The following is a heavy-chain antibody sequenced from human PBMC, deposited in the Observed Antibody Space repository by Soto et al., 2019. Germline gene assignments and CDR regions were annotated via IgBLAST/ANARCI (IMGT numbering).Heavy chain of an antibody. CDR1: GYTFTKYD. CDR2: ISPNSGRP. CDR3: ARGHNLGGSTFDI. V-gene: IGHV1-18*04. J-gene: IGHJ3*02. Sequence: VSVKVSCKASGYTFTKYDISWVRQAPGQGLEWLGLISPNSGRPSYAQKFEGRVTMTTDTSTTTAYLELRSLRSDDTAVYYCARGHNLGGSTFDIWGQGTSVTVS. D-gene: IGHD3-16*01.